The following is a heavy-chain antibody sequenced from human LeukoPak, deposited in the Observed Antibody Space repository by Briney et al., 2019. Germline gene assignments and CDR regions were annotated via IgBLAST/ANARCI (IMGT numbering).Heavy chain of an antibody. CDR3: ARDGYNSGYLKALDY. Sequence: GGSLRLSCAASGFTFSSYGMHWVRQAPGKGLEWVAFIRYDGSNKYYAGSVKGRFTISRDTSKNTLYLQMNSLRAEDTAVYYCARDGYNSGYLKALDYWGQGTLLTVSS. CDR1: GFTFSSYG. D-gene: IGHD5-18*01. J-gene: IGHJ4*02. CDR2: IRYDGSNK. V-gene: IGHV3-30*02.